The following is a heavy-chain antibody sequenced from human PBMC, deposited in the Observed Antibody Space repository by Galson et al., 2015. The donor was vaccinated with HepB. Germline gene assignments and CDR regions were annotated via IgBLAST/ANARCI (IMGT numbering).Heavy chain of an antibody. J-gene: IGHJ1*01. CDR2: ISYDGSNK. V-gene: IGHV3-30*04. CDR1: GFTFSSYA. Sequence: SLRLSCAASGFTFSSYAMHWVRQAPGKGLEWVAVISYDGSNKYYADSVKGRFTISRDNSKNTLYLQMNSLRAEDTAVYYCARGRETWFGELLSVGYFQHWGQGTLVTVSS. CDR3: ARGRETWFGELLSVGYFQH. D-gene: IGHD3-10*01.